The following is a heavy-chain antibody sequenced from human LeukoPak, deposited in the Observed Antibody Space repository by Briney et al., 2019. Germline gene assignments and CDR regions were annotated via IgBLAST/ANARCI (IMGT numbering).Heavy chain of an antibody. V-gene: IGHV4-34*01. D-gene: IGHD2-2*01. CDR1: GGSFSGYY. CDR3: ARGPHIVVVPAALPFDP. CDR2: INHSGST. Sequence: PSETLSLTCAVYGGSFSGYYWSWIRQPPGKGLEWIGEINHSGSTNYNPSLKSRVTISVDTSKNQFSLKLSSVTAADTAVYYCARGPHIVVVPAALPFDPWGQGTLVTVSS. J-gene: IGHJ5*02.